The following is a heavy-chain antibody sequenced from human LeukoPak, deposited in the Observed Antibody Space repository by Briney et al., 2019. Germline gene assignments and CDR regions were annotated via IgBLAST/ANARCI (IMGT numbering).Heavy chain of an antibody. V-gene: IGHV4-38-2*02. Sequence: QASETLSLTCTVSGYSISSGYYWGWIRQPPGKGLEWIGEINHSGSTNYNPSLKSRVTISVDTSKNQFSLKLSSVTAADTAVYYCASLIAAAGIGGDFWGQGTLVTVSS. CDR1: GYSISSGYY. D-gene: IGHD6-13*01. J-gene: IGHJ4*02. CDR3: ASLIAAAGIGGDF. CDR2: INHSGST.